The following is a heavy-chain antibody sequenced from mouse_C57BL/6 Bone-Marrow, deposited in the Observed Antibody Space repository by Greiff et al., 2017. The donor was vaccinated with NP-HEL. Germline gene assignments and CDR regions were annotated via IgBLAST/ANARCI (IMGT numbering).Heavy chain of an antibody. D-gene: IGHD2-4*01. Sequence: EVMLVESGGGLVQPGGSLSLSCAASGFTFTDYYMSWVRQPPGKALEWLGFIRNKANGYTTEYSASVKGRFTISRDNSQSILYLQMNALRAEDSATYYCARYYEYDGERYAMDYWGQGTSVTVSS. CDR3: ARYYEYDGERYAMDY. CDR2: IRNKANGYTT. J-gene: IGHJ4*01. V-gene: IGHV7-3*01. CDR1: GFTFTDYY.